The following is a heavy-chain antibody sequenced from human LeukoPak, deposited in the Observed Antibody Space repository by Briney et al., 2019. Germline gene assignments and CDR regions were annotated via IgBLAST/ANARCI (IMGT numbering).Heavy chain of an antibody. CDR1: GGSISSGGYS. Sequence: SETLSLTCAVSGGSISSGGYSWSWIRQPPGKGLEWIGYIYHSGSTYYNPSLKSRVTISVDRSKNQFSLKLSSVTAADTAVYYCARVWGAAGTSHFDYWGQGTLVTVSS. V-gene: IGHV4-30-2*01. D-gene: IGHD6-13*01. CDR3: ARVWGAAGTSHFDY. J-gene: IGHJ4*02. CDR2: IYHSGST.